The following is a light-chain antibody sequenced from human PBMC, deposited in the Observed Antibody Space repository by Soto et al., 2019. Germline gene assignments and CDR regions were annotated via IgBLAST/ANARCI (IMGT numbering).Light chain of an antibody. CDR1: QGSSSY. Sequence: DIQMTQSPSSLSASVGDRVTITCRASQGSSSYLSWYQQKPGKAPKFLIYAASSLQRGVPSRFSGSGSGTDFTLTISSLQPEDFANYYCQQSYSTPITFGQGTRLEIK. CDR3: QQSYSTPIT. CDR2: AAS. V-gene: IGKV1-39*01. J-gene: IGKJ5*01.